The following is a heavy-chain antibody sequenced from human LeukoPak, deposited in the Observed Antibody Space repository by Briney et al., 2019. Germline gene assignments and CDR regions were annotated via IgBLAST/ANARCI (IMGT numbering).Heavy chain of an antibody. CDR1: GGSVSSGSYY. CDR3: AREGYYDSSGIDY. V-gene: IGHV4-61*01. Sequence: SETLSLTCTVSGGSVSSGSYYWSWIRQPPGKGLEWIGYIYYTGSTNYNPSLKSRVTMTTDTSTSTAYMELRSLRSDDTAVYYCAREGYYDSSGIDYWGQGTLVTVSS. J-gene: IGHJ4*02. D-gene: IGHD3-22*01. CDR2: IYYTGST.